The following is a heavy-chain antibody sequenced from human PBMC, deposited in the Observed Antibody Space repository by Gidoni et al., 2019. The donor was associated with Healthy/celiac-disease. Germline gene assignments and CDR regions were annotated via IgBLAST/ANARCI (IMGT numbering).Heavy chain of an antibody. D-gene: IGHD3-10*01. J-gene: IGHJ5*02. Sequence: QVQLVESGGGVVQPGRSLRLSCAASGFTFSSYGMHWVRQAPGKGLEWVAVIWYDGSNKYYADSVKGRFTISRDNSKNTLYLQMNSLRAEDTAVYYCAREGVYYGSGSLNWFDPWGQGTLVTVSS. CDR2: IWYDGSNK. CDR1: GFTFSSYG. V-gene: IGHV3-33*01. CDR3: AREGVYYGSGSLNWFDP.